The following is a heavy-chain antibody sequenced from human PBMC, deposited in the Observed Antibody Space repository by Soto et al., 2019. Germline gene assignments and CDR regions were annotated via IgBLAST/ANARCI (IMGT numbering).Heavy chain of an antibody. J-gene: IGHJ5*02. CDR3: AIELGGSYYKGYNWFAP. V-gene: IGHV1-69*13. CDR2: IIPIFGTA. D-gene: IGHD3-10*01. CDR1: GGTFSSYA. Sequence: GASVKVSCKASGGTFSSYAISWVRQAPGQGLEWMGGIIPIFGTANYAQKFQGRVTITADESTSTAYMELSSLRSEDTAVYYCAIELGGSYYKGYNWFAPWGQGTLVTVSS.